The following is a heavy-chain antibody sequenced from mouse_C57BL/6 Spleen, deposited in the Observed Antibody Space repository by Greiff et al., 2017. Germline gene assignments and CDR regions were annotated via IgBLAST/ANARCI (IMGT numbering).Heavy chain of an antibody. J-gene: IGHJ3*01. CDR3: TRARYYGSTFAY. CDR1: GYTFTDYE. D-gene: IGHD1-1*01. CDR2: IDPETGGT. Sequence: VKLMESGAELVRPGASVTLSCKASGYTFTDYEMHWVKQTPVHGLEWIGAIDPETGGTAYNQKFKGKAILTADKSSSTAYMELRSLTSEDSAVYYCTRARYYGSTFAYWGQGTLVTVSA. V-gene: IGHV1-15*01.